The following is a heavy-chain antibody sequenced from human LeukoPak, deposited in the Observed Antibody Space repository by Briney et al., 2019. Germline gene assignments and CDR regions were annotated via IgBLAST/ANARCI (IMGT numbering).Heavy chain of an antibody. CDR3: ALDADSSGWYGSGEYYFDY. J-gene: IGHJ4*02. V-gene: IGHV3-23*01. CDR1: GFTFSSYA. D-gene: IGHD6-19*01. Sequence: GGSLRLSCAASGFTFSSYAMSWVRQAPGKGLEWVSAISGSGGSTYYADSVKGRFTISRDNSKNTLYLQMNSLRAEDTAVYYCALDADSSGWYGSGEYYFDYWGQGTLVTVSS. CDR2: ISGSGGST.